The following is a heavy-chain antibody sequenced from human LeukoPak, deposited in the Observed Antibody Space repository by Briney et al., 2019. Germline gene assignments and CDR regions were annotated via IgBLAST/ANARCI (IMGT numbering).Heavy chain of an antibody. Sequence: SETLSLTCAAYGASFSDRYWTWIRQPPGKGLEWIGEIDQSRSTKCNPSLKGRVTISLDTSKNQFSLDLTSVTAADTAISYCPASSQLGSYNWFDPWGQGTPVTVSS. V-gene: IGHV4-34*01. CDR2: IDQSRST. J-gene: IGHJ5*02. CDR1: GASFSDRY. D-gene: IGHD1-1*01. CDR3: PASSQLGSYNWFDP.